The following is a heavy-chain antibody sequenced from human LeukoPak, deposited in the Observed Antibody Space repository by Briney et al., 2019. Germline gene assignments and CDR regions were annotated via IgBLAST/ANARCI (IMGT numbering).Heavy chain of an antibody. V-gene: IGHV3-7*01. J-gene: IGHJ4*02. CDR2: IKQDGSEK. Sequence: GGFLRLSCAASGFTFSSYWMSWVRQAPGKGLEWVANIKQDGSEKYYVDSVKGRFTISRDNAKNSLYLQMNSLRAEDTAVYYCARDPDIVVVPAAPYFDYWGQGTLVTVSS. CDR3: ARDPDIVVVPAAPYFDY. D-gene: IGHD2-2*01. CDR1: GFTFSSYW.